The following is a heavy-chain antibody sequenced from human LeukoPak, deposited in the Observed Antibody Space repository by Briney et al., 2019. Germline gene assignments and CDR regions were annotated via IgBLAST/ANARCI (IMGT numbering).Heavy chain of an antibody. V-gene: IGHV3-33*01. CDR1: GFXFSSYG. Sequence: RGSLRLSCAASGFXFSSYGIHWVRQAPGKGLEWVAVIWYDGSNKYYADSVKGRFTISRDNSKNTLYLQMNSLRAEDTAVYYCARELASGDWGQGTLSPSPQ. CDR2: IWYDGSNK. CDR3: ARELASGD. D-gene: IGHD6-13*01. J-gene: IGHJ4*02.